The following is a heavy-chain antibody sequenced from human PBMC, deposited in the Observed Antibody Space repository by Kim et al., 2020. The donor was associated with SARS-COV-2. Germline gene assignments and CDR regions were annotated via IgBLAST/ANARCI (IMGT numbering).Heavy chain of an antibody. CDR1: GGTFSSYA. CDR3: ARDLSEYYYDSSGYFGY. Sequence: SVKVSCKASGGTFSSYAISWVRQAPGQGLEWMGRIIPILGIANYAQKFQGRVTITADKSTSTAYMELSSLRSEDTAVYYCARDLSEYYYDSSGYFGYWGQGTLVTVSS. J-gene: IGHJ4*02. D-gene: IGHD3-22*01. CDR2: IIPILGIA. V-gene: IGHV1-69*04.